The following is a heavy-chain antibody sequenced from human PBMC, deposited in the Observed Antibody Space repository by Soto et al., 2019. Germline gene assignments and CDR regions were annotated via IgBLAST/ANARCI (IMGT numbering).Heavy chain of an antibody. V-gene: IGHV3-11*01. J-gene: IGHJ4*02. CDR3: ARDRRRVVASIGEFDY. CDR2: ISSSGSTI. D-gene: IGHD5-12*01. Sequence: GGSLRLSCAASGFTLSDYYMSWIRQAPGKGLEWVSYISSSGSTIYYADSVKGRFTISRDNAKNSLYLQMNSLRAEDTAVYYCARDRRRVVASIGEFDYWGQGTLVTVSS. CDR1: GFTLSDYY.